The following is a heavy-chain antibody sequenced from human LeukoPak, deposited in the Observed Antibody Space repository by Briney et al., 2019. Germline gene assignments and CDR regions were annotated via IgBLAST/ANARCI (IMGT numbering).Heavy chain of an antibody. CDR2: INAGNGNT. J-gene: IGHJ4*02. Sequence: GASVKVSCKASGYTSTSYAMHWVRQAPGQRLEWMGWINAGNGNTKYSQKFQGRVTITRDTSASTAYMELSSLRSEDTAVYYCARAGPMDIGRGFDYWGQGTLVTVSS. CDR3: ARAGPMDIGRGFDY. D-gene: IGHD5-12*01. V-gene: IGHV1-3*01. CDR1: GYTSTSYA.